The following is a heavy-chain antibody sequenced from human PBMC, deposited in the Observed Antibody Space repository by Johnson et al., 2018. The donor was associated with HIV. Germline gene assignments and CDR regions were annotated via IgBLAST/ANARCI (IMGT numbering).Heavy chain of an antibody. Sequence: VQLVESGGGLIQPGGSLRLSCAASGFTVSTNYMTWVRQAPGKGLEWVSLIYSGGSTYYADSVKGRFTISRDNSKNTLHLQMNSLRPEDTALYYCAKEQGGTYNLGACDSWGQGTMVTVSS. J-gene: IGHJ3*01. D-gene: IGHD1-14*01. V-gene: IGHV3-66*03. CDR3: AKEQGGTYNLGACDS. CDR2: IYSGGST. CDR1: GFTVSTNY.